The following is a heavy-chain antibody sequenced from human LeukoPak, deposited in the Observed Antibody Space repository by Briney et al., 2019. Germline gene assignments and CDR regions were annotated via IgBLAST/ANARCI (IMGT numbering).Heavy chain of an antibody. V-gene: IGHV4-39*07. CDR1: GGPIRSSGFY. Sequence: PSETLSLTCTVSGGPIRSSGFYWGWIRQSPGKGLEWIGNIDYSGSTYYNPSLRSRVTISEDTSKNQFSLKLSSVTAADTAVYYCVRVEEGADYWGQGTLVTVSS. CDR2: IDYSGST. CDR3: VRVEEGADY. J-gene: IGHJ4*02.